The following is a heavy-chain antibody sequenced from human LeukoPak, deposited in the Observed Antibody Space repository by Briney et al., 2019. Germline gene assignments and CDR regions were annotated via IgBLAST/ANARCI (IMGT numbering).Heavy chain of an antibody. J-gene: IGHJ3*02. V-gene: IGHV3-48*04. CDR1: RSTFSSNT. CDR3: PSSLEPPTGGAFDI. D-gene: IGHD1-14*01. Sequence: GRSLRLSCAPARSTFSSNTMNWVSQAPRKLLEWDSYIGSTTSTIYYADSVNGRFTIPRHNTQHSLYLQMNSLTVEDTTVYYCPSSLEPPTGGAFDIWGQATMVTVPS. CDR2: IGSTTSTI.